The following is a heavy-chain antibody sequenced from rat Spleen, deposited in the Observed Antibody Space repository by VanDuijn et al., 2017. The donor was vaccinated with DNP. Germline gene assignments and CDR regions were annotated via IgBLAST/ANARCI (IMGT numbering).Heavy chain of an antibody. J-gene: IGHJ2*01. D-gene: IGHD5-1*01. V-gene: IGHV5-7*01. Sequence: EVQLVESGGGLVQPGRSLKLSCAASGFIFSDYNMAWVRQAPKKGLEWVATISYDGSTTNYRDSVKGRFTISRDNAKSTLYLQMDSLRSEDTATYYCARIGAVTGTFDYWGQGVMVTVSS. CDR2: ISYDGSTT. CDR1: GFIFSDYN. CDR3: ARIGAVTGTFDY.